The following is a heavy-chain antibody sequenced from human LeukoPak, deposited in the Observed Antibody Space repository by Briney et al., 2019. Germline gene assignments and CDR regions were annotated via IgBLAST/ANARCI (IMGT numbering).Heavy chain of an antibody. CDR3: ASSRVYGSHDY. Sequence: GGSLRLSCTASGFTFSSYPMYWVRQAPGKGLEWVSAISGDGKSTYYAESMKGRFTLSRDNSKDTLYLQMNSLRAEDTAVYYCASSRVYGSHDYWGQGTLVTVSS. CDR2: ISGDGKST. D-gene: IGHD3-10*01. J-gene: IGHJ4*02. V-gene: IGHV3-23*01. CDR1: GFTFSSYP.